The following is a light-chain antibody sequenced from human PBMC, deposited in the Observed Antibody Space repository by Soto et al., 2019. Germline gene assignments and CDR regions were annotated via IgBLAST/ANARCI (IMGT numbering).Light chain of an antibody. V-gene: IGKV1-27*01. Sequence: DIQMTQSPSSLSASVGDRVTITCRASQGISNYLACYQQKPGKVPKLLIYAASTLQSGVPSRFSGSGSGTDFTLTISSLQPEDVATYYCQKYNSAPPVTFGGGTKVEIK. CDR1: QGISNY. CDR3: QKYNSAPPVT. CDR2: AAS. J-gene: IGKJ4*01.